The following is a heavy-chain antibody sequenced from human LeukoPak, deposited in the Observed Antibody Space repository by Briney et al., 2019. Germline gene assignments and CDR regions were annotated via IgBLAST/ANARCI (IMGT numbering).Heavy chain of an antibody. J-gene: IGHJ3*02. CDR3: ATVEYGTAPPDAFDI. CDR1: GGTFSSYA. CDR2: IIPIFGTA. V-gene: IGHV1-69*13. Sequence: SVKVSCKASGGTFSSYAISWVRQAPGQGLEWMGGIIPIFGTANYAQKFQGRVTITADESTSTAYMELSSLRSEDTAVYYCATVEYGTAPPDAFDIWGQGTMVTVSS. D-gene: IGHD1-1*01.